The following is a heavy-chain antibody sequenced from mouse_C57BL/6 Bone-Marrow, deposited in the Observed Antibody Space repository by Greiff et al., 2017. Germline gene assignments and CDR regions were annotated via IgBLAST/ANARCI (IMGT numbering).Heavy chain of an antibody. CDR3: AIYGGYSYWYFDV. D-gene: IGHD2-3*01. Sequence: VQLKESGAELVRPGTSVKVSCKASGYAFTNYLIEWVKQRPGQGLEWIGVINPGSGGTNYNEKFKGKATLTADKSSSTAYMQLSSLTSEDSAVYFCAIYGGYSYWYFDVWGTGTTVTVSS. CDR1: GYAFTNYL. J-gene: IGHJ1*03. V-gene: IGHV1-54*01. CDR2: INPGSGGT.